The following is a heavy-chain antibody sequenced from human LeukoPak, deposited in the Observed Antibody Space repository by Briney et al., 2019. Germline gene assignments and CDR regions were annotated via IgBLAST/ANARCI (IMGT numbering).Heavy chain of an antibody. CDR3: ARDAPGRIPIFGVGGGYYYYGMDV. D-gene: IGHD3-3*01. CDR1: GGSISSGSYY. CDR2: IYTSGST. J-gene: IGHJ6*02. Sequence: PSQTLSLTRTVSGGSISSGSYYWSWIRQPAGKGLEWIGRIYTSGSTNYNPSLKSRVTISVDTSKNQFSLKLSSVTAADTAVYYCARDAPGRIPIFGVGGGYYYYGMDVWGQGTTVTVSS. V-gene: IGHV4-61*02.